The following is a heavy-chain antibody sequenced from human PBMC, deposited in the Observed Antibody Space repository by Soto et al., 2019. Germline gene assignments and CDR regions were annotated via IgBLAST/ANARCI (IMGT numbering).Heavy chain of an antibody. CDR3: ARSPGGDDVWGNCRHSPFDY. J-gene: IGHJ4*02. D-gene: IGHD3-16*02. V-gene: IGHV4-59*01. CDR1: GDFISGYY. CDR2: IHYSGST. Sequence: QVQLQESGPGLVKPSETLSLTCTVSGDFISGYYWSWIRQPPGKGLEWIGYIHYSGSTNYNPSLKSPLTLSVDTSKNQFSLKLTSVTAADTAVYYCARSPGGDDVWGNCRHSPFDYWGQGTLVTVSS.